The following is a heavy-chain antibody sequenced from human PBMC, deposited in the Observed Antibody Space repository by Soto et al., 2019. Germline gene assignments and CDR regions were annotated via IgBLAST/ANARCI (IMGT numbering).Heavy chain of an antibody. J-gene: IGHJ4*02. CDR3: ARGGSGYVWFNEF. V-gene: IGHV1-2*02. CDR1: GSTFSAYY. D-gene: IGHD3-22*01. CDR2: INPKSGGT. Sequence: QVHLVQSGAEVKKPGASVKVFCKTSGSTFSAYYMHWVRQAPGQGLEWMGWINPKSGGTLYAQKFQDRVTITADESTNTAYMERSSLRSEDTAMYYCARGGSGYVWFNEFWGQGSLVTVSS.